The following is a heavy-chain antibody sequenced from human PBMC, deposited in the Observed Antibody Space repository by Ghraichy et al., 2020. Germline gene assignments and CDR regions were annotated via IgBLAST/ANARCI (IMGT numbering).Heavy chain of an antibody. V-gene: IGHV4-34*01. J-gene: IGHJ4*02. D-gene: IGHD2-21*02. CDR2: INHSGST. Sequence: SETLSLTCAVYGGSFSGYYWSWIRQPPGKGLEWIGEINHSGSTNYNPSLKSRVTISVDTSKNQFSLKLSSVTAADTAVYYCARLYCGGDCPSYYFDYWGQGTLVTVSS. CDR3: ARLYCGGDCPSYYFDY. CDR1: GGSFSGYY.